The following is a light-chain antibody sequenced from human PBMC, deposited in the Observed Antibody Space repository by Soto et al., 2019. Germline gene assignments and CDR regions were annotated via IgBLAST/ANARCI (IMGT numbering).Light chain of an antibody. V-gene: IGKV3-20*01. CDR2: GAS. J-gene: IGKJ2*01. CDR3: QQYGNSPYT. CDR1: QNVSNNF. Sequence: EIVLTQSPGTLSLSPGERATLSCRASQNVSNNFLAWYQQKPGQAPRLLIYGASSRATGIPDRFSGSGSGTDFTLSISRLEPEDFAVYYCQQYGNSPYTFGQGTKLEI.